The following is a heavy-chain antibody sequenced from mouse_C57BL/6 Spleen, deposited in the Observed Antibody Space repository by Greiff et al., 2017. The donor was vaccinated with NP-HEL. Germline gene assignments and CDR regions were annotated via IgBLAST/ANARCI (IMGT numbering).Heavy chain of an antibody. CDR1: GYTFTSYW. Sequence: VQLQQPGAELVKPGASVKLSCKASGYTFTSYWMHWVKQRPGQGLEWIGMIHPNSGSTNYNEKFKSKATLTVDKSSSTAYMQLSSLTSEDSAVYYCARSYDGGNWFAYWGQGTLVTVSA. CDR3: ARSYDGGNWFAY. CDR2: IHPNSGST. D-gene: IGHD2-12*01. J-gene: IGHJ3*01. V-gene: IGHV1-64*01.